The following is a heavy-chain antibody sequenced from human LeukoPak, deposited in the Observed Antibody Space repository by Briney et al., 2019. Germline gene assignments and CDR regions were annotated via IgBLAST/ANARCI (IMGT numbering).Heavy chain of an antibody. CDR1: GFTFSSYS. CDR3: AHIVVVVAAGHDAFDI. D-gene: IGHD2-15*01. J-gene: IGHJ3*02. V-gene: IGHV3-21*01. CDR2: ISSSSSYI. Sequence: PGGSLRLSCAASGFTFSSYSMNWVRQAPGKGLEWVSSISSSSSYIYYADSVKGRFTISRDNAKNSLYLQMNSLRAEDTAVYYCAHIVVVVAAGHDAFDIWGQGTKVTVSS.